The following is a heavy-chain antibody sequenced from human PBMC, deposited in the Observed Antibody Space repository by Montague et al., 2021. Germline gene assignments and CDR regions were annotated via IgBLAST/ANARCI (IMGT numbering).Heavy chain of an antibody. V-gene: IGHV4-39*01. D-gene: IGHD2-21*01. CDR2: IYYSGST. Sequence: SETLSLTCNVSGGAISSSSCYWVWIRQPPGKELEWIGSIYYSGSTYYSPSLKSRVTISADTSQKQFSLKLRSVTAADTAVYYCARISKFRENEGNYYYNALDVWGQGTTVTVSS. CDR3: ARISKFRENEGNYYYNALDV. CDR1: GGAISSSSCY. J-gene: IGHJ6*02.